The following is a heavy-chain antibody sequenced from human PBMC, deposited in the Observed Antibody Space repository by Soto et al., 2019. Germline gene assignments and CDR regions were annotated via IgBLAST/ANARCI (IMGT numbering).Heavy chain of an antibody. CDR3: AKDDSSKSIVGAPG. J-gene: IGHJ4*02. Sequence: GGSRRRSWAASGFTFSSYGMHWVRQAPGKGLEWVAVISYDGSNKYYADSMKGRFTIPRDNSKNTLYLQMNSLRAEDTAVYYCAKDDSSKSIVGAPGWGQGTLVTVSS. CDR1: GFTFSSYG. V-gene: IGHV3-30*18. CDR2: ISYDGSNK. D-gene: IGHD1-26*01.